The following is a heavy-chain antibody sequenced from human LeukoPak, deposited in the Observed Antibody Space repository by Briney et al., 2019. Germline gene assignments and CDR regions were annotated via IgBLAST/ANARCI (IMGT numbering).Heavy chain of an antibody. D-gene: IGHD5-18*01. CDR3: ARGAFEYSYGDYYYYCMDV. J-gene: IGHJ6*03. V-gene: IGHV1-69*05. CDR2: IIPIFGTA. CDR1: GGTFSSYA. Sequence: GSSVKVSCKASGGTFSSYAISWVRQAPGQGLEWMGGIIPIFGTANYAQKFQGRVTITTDESTSTAYMELSSLRSEDTAVYYCARGAFEYSYGDYYYYCMDVWGKGTTVTVSS.